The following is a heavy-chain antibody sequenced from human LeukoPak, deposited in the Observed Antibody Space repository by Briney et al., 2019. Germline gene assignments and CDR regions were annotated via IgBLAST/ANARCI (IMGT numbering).Heavy chain of an antibody. V-gene: IGHV3-23*01. Sequence: GGSLRLSCTGSGFTFSNYVMSWVRQAPRKRLEWVSGISDSGDDTDYADSVKGRFTISRDNSKNTLYLQMNSLRAEDTAVYYCAKKYSGYPGVFDYWGQGTLVTVSS. J-gene: IGHJ4*02. CDR2: ISDSGDDT. D-gene: IGHD5-12*01. CDR3: AKKYSGYPGVFDY. CDR1: GFTFSNYV.